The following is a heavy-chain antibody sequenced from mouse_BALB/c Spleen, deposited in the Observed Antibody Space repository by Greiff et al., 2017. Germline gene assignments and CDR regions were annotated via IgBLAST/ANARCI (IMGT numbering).Heavy chain of an antibody. J-gene: IGHJ2*01. V-gene: IGHV14-1*02. Sequence: EVKLVESGAELVRPGALVKLSCKASGFNIKDYYMHWVKQRPEQGLEWIGWIDPENGNTIYDPKFQGKASITADTSSNTAYLQLSSLTSEDTAVYYCARGVDYWGQGTTLTVSS. CDR1: GFNIKDYY. CDR3: ARGVDY. CDR2: IDPENGNT.